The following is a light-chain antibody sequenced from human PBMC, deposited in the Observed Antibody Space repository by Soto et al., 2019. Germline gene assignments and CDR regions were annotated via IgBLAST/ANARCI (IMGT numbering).Light chain of an antibody. CDR3: SSYTSTHTRV. Sequence: QSALAQPASVSGSPGQSITISCTGTSSDVGGYDFVSWYQHHPGKAPKLMIYDVNNRPSGLSNRFSGSKSGNTASLTISGLQTEDEADYYCSSYTSTHTRVFGTGTKGTVL. J-gene: IGLJ1*01. CDR1: SSDVGGYDF. V-gene: IGLV2-14*01. CDR2: DVN.